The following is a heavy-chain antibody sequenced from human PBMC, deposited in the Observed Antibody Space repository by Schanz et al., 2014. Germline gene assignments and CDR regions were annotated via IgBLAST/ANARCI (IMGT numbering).Heavy chain of an antibody. D-gene: IGHD2-15*01. CDR2: ISYDGSNK. CDR3: ARDRGYCSGGSCLTFDY. CDR1: GFTLSSYA. Sequence: QVQLVESGGGVVQPGRSLRLSCAAYGFTLSSYAMHWVRQAPGKGLEWVAVISYDGSNKYYADSVKGRFTISRGNSKNTLYLQMNALRAEDTAVYYCARDRGYCSGGSCLTFDYWGQGTLVNVSS. J-gene: IGHJ4*02. V-gene: IGHV3-30-3*01.